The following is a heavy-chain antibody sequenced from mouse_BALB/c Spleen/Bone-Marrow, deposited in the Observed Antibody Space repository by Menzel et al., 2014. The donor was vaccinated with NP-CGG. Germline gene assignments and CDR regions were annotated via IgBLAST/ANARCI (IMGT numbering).Heavy chain of an antibody. CDR2: IYPGRGIT. V-gene: IGHV1-55*01. CDR1: GYTFTSYW. CDR3: SRSFITTAYYAMDY. D-gene: IGHD1-2*01. Sequence: VQLQQSGAERVKPGASVKMSCKASGYTFTSYWINWVKQRPGQGLEWIGDIYPGRGITNYNEKFKSKATLTLDTSSSTAYMQLSSLTSEDSAVYYCSRSFITTAYYAMDYWGQGTSVTVSS. J-gene: IGHJ4*01.